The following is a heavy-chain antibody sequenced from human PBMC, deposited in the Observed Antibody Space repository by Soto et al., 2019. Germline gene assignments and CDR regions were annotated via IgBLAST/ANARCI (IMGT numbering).Heavy chain of an antibody. V-gene: IGHV4-4*02. Sequence: QVQLQESGPGLVKPSGTLSLTCAVSGGSVTISNWWSWVRQTPGKGLEWIGQIHHSGSTNYNPSLPSRVTISVDKSMNQFSLEMKSVTAADTAVYSCARGGYYFYMDVWGKGTTVTVSS. CDR2: IHHSGST. J-gene: IGHJ6*03. CDR3: ARGGYYFYMDV. D-gene: IGHD1-26*01. CDR1: GGSVTISNW.